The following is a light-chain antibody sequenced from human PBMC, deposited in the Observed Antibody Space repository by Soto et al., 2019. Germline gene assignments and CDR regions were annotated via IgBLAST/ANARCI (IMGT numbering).Light chain of an antibody. CDR2: EVS. CDR1: SSDVGGYNY. V-gene: IGLV2-8*01. CDR3: SSYAGSNNLV. J-gene: IGLJ2*01. Sequence: QSALTQPPSASGSPGQSVTISCTGTSSDVGGYNYVSWYQQHPGKGPKLMIYEVSKRPSGVPDRFSGSKSGNTASLTVSGLQAEDEADYYCSSYAGSNNLVFGGGPKLTVL.